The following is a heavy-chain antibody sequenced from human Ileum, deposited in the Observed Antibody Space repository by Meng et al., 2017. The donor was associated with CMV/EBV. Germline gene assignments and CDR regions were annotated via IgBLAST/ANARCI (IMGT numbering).Heavy chain of an antibody. D-gene: IGHD3-10*01. Sequence: LTRRGPAPGLVKPSETLSLTCAVCGGSISSSLYYWGWIRQPPGKGLEWIGTISYSGTAFYNLSLKSRVAISIDTSKFQFSLKLSSVTATDTAVYYCARDSTYPSGLDYWGQGTLVTVSS. J-gene: IGHJ4*02. CDR2: ISYSGTA. CDR1: GGSISSSLYY. V-gene: IGHV4-39*07. CDR3: ARDSTYPSGLDY.